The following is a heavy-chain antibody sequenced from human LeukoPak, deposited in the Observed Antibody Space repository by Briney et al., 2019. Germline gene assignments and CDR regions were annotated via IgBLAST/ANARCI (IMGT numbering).Heavy chain of an antibody. V-gene: IGHV1-69*02. CDR2: IIPILGIA. CDR1: GGTFSSYT. CDR3: ARYPSALSRRNYAFDI. Sequence: SVKVSCKASGGTFSSYTISWVRQAPGQGLEWIGRIIPILGIANYAQKFQGRVTITADKSTSTAYMELSSLRSEDTAVYYCARYPSALSRRNYAFDIWGQGTMVIVSS. D-gene: IGHD6-13*01. J-gene: IGHJ3*02.